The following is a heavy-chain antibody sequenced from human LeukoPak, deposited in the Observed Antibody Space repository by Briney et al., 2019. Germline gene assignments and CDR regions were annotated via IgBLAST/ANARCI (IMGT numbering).Heavy chain of an antibody. V-gene: IGHV1-69*02. CDR3: ASGLSGSYASDY. CDR1: GVTFSSYT. J-gene: IGHJ4*02. D-gene: IGHD1-26*01. CDR2: IIPILGIA. Sequence: SVKVSCKASGVTFSSYTISWVRQAPGQGLEWMGRIIPILGIANYAQKFQGRVTITADKSTSTAYMELSSLRSEDTAVYYCASGLSGSYASDYWGQGTLVTVSS.